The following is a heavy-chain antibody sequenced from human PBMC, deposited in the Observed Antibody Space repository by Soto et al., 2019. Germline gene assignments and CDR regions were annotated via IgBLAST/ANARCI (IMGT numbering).Heavy chain of an antibody. Sequence: GGSLRLSCAASGFTFRSYAMSWVRQAPGTGLEWVSGISDSGGSTYYADSVKGRFTISRDNSKNTLYLQMNSLRAEDTAVHYCVKVYYYDSSGLLDAFDIWGQGTMVTVSS. J-gene: IGHJ3*02. CDR2: ISDSGGST. CDR3: VKVYYYDSSGLLDAFDI. V-gene: IGHV3-23*01. D-gene: IGHD3-22*01. CDR1: GFTFRSYA.